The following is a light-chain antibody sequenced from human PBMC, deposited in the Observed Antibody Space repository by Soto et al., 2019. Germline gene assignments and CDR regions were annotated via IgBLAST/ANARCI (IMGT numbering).Light chain of an antibody. CDR1: QSIGNH. CDR2: LTS. Sequence: DXQMTQSPSSLSASVGDRVTITCRTSQSIGNHLNWYQQKPGKAPNLLIYLTSSLQSGVPSRFSGSGSGTDFTLTISSLQPEDFATYYCQQGYSTPYTFGQGTKLEIK. CDR3: QQGYSTPYT. V-gene: IGKV1-39*01. J-gene: IGKJ2*01.